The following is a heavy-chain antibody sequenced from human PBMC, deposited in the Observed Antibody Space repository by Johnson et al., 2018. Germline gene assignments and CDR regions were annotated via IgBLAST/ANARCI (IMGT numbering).Heavy chain of an antibody. J-gene: IGHJ4*02. V-gene: IGHV3-23*04. CDR2: ISGSSGTI. D-gene: IGHD1-7*01. CDR3: AKALLAGNLGDYFQD. CDR1: GFTFSIYA. Sequence: VQLVQSGGGLVQPGGSLRLSCVASGFTFSIYAMSWVRQAPWKGLEWVSVISGSSGTIYHADSVKGRFTFSRDNSKNTLYLQMNSRRAEDTAVYSCAKALLAGNLGDYFQDWGQGALVTVSS.